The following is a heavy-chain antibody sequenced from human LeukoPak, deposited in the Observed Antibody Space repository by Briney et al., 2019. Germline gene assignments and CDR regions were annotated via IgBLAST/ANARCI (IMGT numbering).Heavy chain of an antibody. CDR1: GFTFSSYA. CDR3: AKDSAYYYDSSGYWYYFDY. D-gene: IGHD3-22*01. J-gene: IGHJ4*02. CDR2: TSGSGGST. V-gene: IGHV3-23*01. Sequence: PGGSLRLSCAASGFTFSSYAMSWVRQAPGKGLEWVSATSGSGGSTYYADSVKGRFTISRDNSKNTLYLQMNSLRAEDTAVYYCAKDSAYYYDSSGYWYYFDYWGQGTLVTVSS.